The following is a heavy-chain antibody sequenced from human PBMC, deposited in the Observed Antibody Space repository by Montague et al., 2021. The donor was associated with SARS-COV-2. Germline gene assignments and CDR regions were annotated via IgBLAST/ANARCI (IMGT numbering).Heavy chain of an antibody. CDR2: SYYSGGI. J-gene: IGHJ5*02. V-gene: IGHV4-59*11. D-gene: IGHD3-10*01. Sequence: SETLSLTCTVSGCTMSAHFLAWIRQPPGKGLDWLAYSYYSGGINSNASLKSRVSMSVDTSKNQFSLKLTSVTAADTAVYYCARAVSVRRAVNWFDPWGQGTLVTGSS. CDR1: GCTMSAHF. CDR3: ARAVSVRRAVNWFDP.